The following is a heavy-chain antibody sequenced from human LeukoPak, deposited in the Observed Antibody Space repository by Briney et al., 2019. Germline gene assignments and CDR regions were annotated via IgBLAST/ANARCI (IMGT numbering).Heavy chain of an antibody. Sequence: GGSLRLSCAASGFTFRSCAIYWVRQAPGKGLEWVSAISGSGGSTYYADSVKGRFTISRDNSKNTLYLQMNSLRAEDTAVYYCAKDIVVVPAAKLVDAFDIWGQGTMVTVSS. CDR1: GFTFRSCA. CDR2: ISGSGGST. J-gene: IGHJ3*02. D-gene: IGHD2-2*01. CDR3: AKDIVVVPAAKLVDAFDI. V-gene: IGHV3-23*01.